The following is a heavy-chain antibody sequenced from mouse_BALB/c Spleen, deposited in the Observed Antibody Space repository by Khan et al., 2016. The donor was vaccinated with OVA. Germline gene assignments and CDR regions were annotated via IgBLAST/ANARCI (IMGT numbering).Heavy chain of an antibody. CDR3: ARSASYWFFEF. J-gene: IGHJ1*01. CDR1: GYTFTNYG. D-gene: IGHD6-1*01. Sequence: QIQLVQSGPELKKPGETVKISCKASGYTFTNYGMNWVKQAPGKGLKWMGWINTYTGEPTYADDFKGRFAFSLETSANTAYLQINNLKNEDTATSFCARSASYWFFEFWGAGTTVTVSS. CDR2: INTYTGEP. V-gene: IGHV9-3-1*01.